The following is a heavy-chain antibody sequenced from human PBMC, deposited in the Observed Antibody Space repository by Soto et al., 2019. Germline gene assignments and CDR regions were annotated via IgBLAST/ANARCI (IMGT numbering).Heavy chain of an antibody. J-gene: IGHJ4*02. V-gene: IGHV3-30*18. D-gene: IGHD3-16*02. CDR1: GFTFNSYG. CDR3: SKDLDGLQGLVDSSFCFDY. Sequence: QVQLVESGGGVVQPGRSLRLSCAASGFTFNSYGMHWVRQAPGKGLEWVAVISYDGSDKYYADSVKGRFTISRDNSKNTRYLQLNSLRAEDTAVYYCSKDLDGLQGLVDSSFCFDYWGQGTLVTVSS. CDR2: ISYDGSDK.